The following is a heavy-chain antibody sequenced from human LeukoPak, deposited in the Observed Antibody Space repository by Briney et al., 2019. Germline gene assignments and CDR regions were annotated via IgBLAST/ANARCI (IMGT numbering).Heavy chain of an antibody. J-gene: IGHJ4*02. CDR3: ARALSKYSSGWYSSRGGLDY. D-gene: IGHD6-19*01. CDR2: INHSGST. V-gene: IGHV4-39*07. CDR1: GGSISSSSYY. Sequence: SETLSLTCTVSGGSISSSSYYWGWIRQPPGKGLEWIGEINHSGSTNYNPSLKSRVTISVDTSKNQFSLKLSSVTAADTAVYYCARALSKYSSGWYSSRGGLDYWGQGTLVTVSS.